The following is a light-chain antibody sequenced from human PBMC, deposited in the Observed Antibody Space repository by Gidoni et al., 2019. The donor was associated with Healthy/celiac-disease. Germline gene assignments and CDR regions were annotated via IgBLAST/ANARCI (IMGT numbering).Light chain of an antibody. CDR3: QQYNNWPPYT. J-gene: IGKJ2*01. Sequence: ELGMKQYPATLSVSPGERATLSCRASQSVSSNLAWYQQKPGQAPRLLIYGASTRATGIPARFSGSGSGTEFTLTISSLQSEDFAVYYCQQYNNWPPYTFGQXTKLEIK. V-gene: IGKV3-15*01. CDR2: GAS. CDR1: QSVSSN.